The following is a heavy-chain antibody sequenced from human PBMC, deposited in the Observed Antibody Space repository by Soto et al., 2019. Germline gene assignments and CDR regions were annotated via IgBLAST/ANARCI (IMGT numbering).Heavy chain of an antibody. D-gene: IGHD5-18*01. V-gene: IGHV3-30*18. J-gene: IGHJ4*02. Sequence: GGSLRLSCAASGFTFSSCGMHWVRQAPGKGLEWVAVISYDGTTKYYADSVKGRFTISRDNSKSTLYLQMNSLRAEDTAVYYCAKDSDIVYNYGYFDYWGQGTLVTVSS. CDR1: GFTFSSCG. CDR3: AKDSDIVYNYGYFDY. CDR2: ISYDGTTK.